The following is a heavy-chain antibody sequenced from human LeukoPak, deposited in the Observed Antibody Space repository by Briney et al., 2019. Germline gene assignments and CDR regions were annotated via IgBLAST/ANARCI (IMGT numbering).Heavy chain of an antibody. Sequence: SETLSLTCTVSGGSISSGGYYWSWIRQPPGKGLEWIGYIYHSGSTYYNPSLKSRVTISVDTSKNQFSLKLSSVTAADTAVYYCARWQYDSSGYRKIDCWGQGTLVTVSS. CDR1: GGSISSGGYY. V-gene: IGHV4-61*08. CDR3: ARWQYDSSGYRKIDC. D-gene: IGHD3-22*01. CDR2: IYHSGST. J-gene: IGHJ4*02.